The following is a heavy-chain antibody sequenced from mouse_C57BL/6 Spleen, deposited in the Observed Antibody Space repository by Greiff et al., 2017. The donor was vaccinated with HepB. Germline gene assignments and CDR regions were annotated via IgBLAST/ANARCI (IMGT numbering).Heavy chain of an antibody. CDR1: GYTFTSYW. V-gene: IGHV1-55*01. CDR2: IYPGSGST. CDR3: AKHYNPYFDF. Sequence: QVQLKQSGAELVKPGASVKMSCKASGYTFTSYWITWVKQRPGQGLEWIGDIYPGSGSTNYNEKFKSKATLTVDTSSSTAYMQLSSLTAEDSAVYYCAKHYNPYFDFWGQGTTLTVSS. J-gene: IGHJ2*01. D-gene: IGHD1-3*01.